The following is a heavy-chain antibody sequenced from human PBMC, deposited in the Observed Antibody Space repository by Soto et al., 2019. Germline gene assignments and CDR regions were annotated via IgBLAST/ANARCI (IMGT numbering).Heavy chain of an antibody. CDR3: AKVSGSYYGGMDV. CDR1: GFTFSSYA. Sequence: GGSLRLSCAASGFTFSSYAMSWVRQAPGKGLEWVLVIGGSGGRTYYADSVKGRFTISRDNSKNTLYLQMNSLRAEDTALYYCAKVSGSYYGGMDVWGQGTTVTVSS. J-gene: IGHJ6*02. D-gene: IGHD1-26*01. CDR2: IGGSGGRT. V-gene: IGHV3-23*01.